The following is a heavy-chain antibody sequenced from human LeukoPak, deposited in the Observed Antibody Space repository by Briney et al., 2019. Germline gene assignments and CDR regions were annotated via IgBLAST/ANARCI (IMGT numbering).Heavy chain of an antibody. J-gene: IGHJ4*02. D-gene: IGHD4-23*01. CDR2: IYYSRST. CDR3: AGGDGGNSGSL. CDR1: GGSISSYY. V-gene: IGHV4-59*01. Sequence: SETLSLTCTVSGGSISSYYWSWIRQPPGKGLEWIGYIYYSRSTNYNPSLKSRVTISVDTSKNQFSLKLSSVTAADTAVYYCAGGDGGNSGSLWGQGTLVTVSS.